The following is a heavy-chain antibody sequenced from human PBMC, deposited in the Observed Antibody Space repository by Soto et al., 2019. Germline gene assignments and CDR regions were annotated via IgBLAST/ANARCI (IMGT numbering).Heavy chain of an antibody. J-gene: IGHJ4*02. CDR1: GDSITSVGYY. Sequence: PSENLSLTYSVSGDSITSVGYYWRWIRQHPGKGLEWIAYIYSSGSIYYNPSLKSRVSISVDSSQNQFSLDLSSVTAADTAVYYCATMGTPVTGLYYFDYWGQG. CDR3: ATMGTPVTGLYYFDY. V-gene: IGHV4-31*03. CDR2: IYSSGSI. D-gene: IGHD4-17*01.